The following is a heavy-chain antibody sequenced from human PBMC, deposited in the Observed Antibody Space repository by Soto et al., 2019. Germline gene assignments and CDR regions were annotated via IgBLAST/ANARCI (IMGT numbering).Heavy chain of an antibody. Sequence: EVQLVESGGGLVQPGGSLRLSCAASGFTFSSYSMNWVRQAPGKGLEWVSYISSSSSTIYYADSVKGRFTISRDNAKNSLYLQMNRLRAEDTAVYYCASLGGSVLAYYYYYYMDVWGKGTTVTVSS. D-gene: IGHD3-3*02. CDR3: ASLGGSVLAYYYYYYMDV. CDR1: GFTFSSYS. V-gene: IGHV3-48*01. CDR2: ISSSSSTI. J-gene: IGHJ6*03.